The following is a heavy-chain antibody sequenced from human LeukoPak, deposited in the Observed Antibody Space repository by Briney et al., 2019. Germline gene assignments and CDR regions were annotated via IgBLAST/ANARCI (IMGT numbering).Heavy chain of an antibody. CDR2: ISSDGTST. CDR3: ARSYNSAWLDY. CDR1: GFTLSTYW. V-gene: IGHV3-74*01. Sequence: GGSLRLSCAASGFTLSTYWMHWVRQAPGKGLVWGSHISSDGTSTTYADSVKGRFTTSRHNSNNTLDLQMNSLRTEDTAMYYCARSYNSAWLDYWGQGTLVTVSS. J-gene: IGHJ4*02. D-gene: IGHD6-19*01.